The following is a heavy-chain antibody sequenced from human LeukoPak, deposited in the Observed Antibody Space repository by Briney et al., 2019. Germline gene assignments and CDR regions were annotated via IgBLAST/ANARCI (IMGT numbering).Heavy chain of an antibody. V-gene: IGHV4-59*01. Sequence: SETLSLTCTVSGGSISIYYWSWIRQPPGKGLEWIGYIYDSGSTNYNPSLKSRVTISVDTSKNQFSLKLSSVTAADTAVYYCARRLLLLMPFDYWGQGTLVTVSS. CDR2: IYDSGST. D-gene: IGHD2/OR15-2a*01. CDR3: ARRLLLLMPFDY. J-gene: IGHJ4*02. CDR1: GGSISIYY.